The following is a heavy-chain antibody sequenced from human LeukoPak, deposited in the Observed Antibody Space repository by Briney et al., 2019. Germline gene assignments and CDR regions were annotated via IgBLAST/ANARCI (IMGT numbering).Heavy chain of an antibody. CDR2: VNPKNGGT. Sequence: ASVNVSCKTSGYSXTGYYMHGVRQAPGQGLEWMGWVNPKNGGTNYPQKFQGRVTMTTDTSVGTAYMELSSLASDDTAVYYCARRGAYFDYWGQGTLVTVSS. CDR1: GYSXTGYY. CDR3: ARRGAYFDY. J-gene: IGHJ4*02. V-gene: IGHV1-2*02.